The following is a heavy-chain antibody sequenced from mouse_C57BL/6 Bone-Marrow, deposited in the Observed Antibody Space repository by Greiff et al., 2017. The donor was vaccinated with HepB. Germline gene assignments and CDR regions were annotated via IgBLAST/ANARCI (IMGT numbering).Heavy chain of an antibody. J-gene: IGHJ3*01. D-gene: IGHD2-4*01. CDR2: IYPGSGST. Sequence: QVQLKQPGAELVKPGASVKMSCKASGYTFTSYWITWVKQRPGQGLEWIGDIYPGSGSTNYNEKFKSKATLTVDTSSSTAYMQLSSLTSEDSAVYYCSRRRLRRGAWFAYWGQGTLVTVSA. V-gene: IGHV1-55*01. CDR1: GYTFTSYW. CDR3: SRRRLRRGAWFAY.